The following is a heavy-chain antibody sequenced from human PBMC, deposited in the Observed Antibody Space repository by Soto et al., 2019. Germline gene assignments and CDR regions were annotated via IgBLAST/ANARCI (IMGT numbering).Heavy chain of an antibody. CDR1: GFTLSNYA. D-gene: IGHD6-13*01. V-gene: IGHV3-30-3*01. CDR3: ARDKFSSSWDHVDY. J-gene: IGHJ4*02. CDR2: ISYDGSKI. Sequence: PGGSLRLSCAASGFTLSNYAMHWVRQPPGKGLEWVALISYDGSKIYYADSVKGRFTISRDNSKNTLFLQMDSLSAEDTAIYYCARDKFSSSWDHVDYWGQGTLVTVSS.